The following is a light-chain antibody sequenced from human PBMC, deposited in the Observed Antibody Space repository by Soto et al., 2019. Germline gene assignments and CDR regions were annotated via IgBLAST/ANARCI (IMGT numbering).Light chain of an antibody. J-gene: IGKJ1*01. CDR3: QQYVSSPWT. Sequence: EIVLTQSPGTLSLSPGERATLSCRASQSVSRYLAWYQQKPGQPPRVLIYGASSRATGIPDRFSGSGSGTDFTLTVSRLEPEDFAVYYCQQYVSSPWTFGQGTKVEIK. CDR2: GAS. V-gene: IGKV3-20*01. CDR1: QSVSRY.